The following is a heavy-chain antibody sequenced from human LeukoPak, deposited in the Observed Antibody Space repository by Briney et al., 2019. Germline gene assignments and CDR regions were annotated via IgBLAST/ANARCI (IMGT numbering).Heavy chain of an antibody. CDR1: GFTFSSYS. J-gene: IGHJ6*03. V-gene: IGHV3-21*01. CDR2: ISSSSSYI. D-gene: IGHD1-26*01. CDR3: ARDPYSGSYGDYYYYYMDV. Sequence: WGSLRLSCAASGFTFSSYSMNWVRQAPGEGLEWVSSISSSSSYIYYADSVKGRFTISRDNAKNSLYLQMNSLRDEDTAVYYCARDPYSGSYGDYYYYYMDVWGKGTTVTISS.